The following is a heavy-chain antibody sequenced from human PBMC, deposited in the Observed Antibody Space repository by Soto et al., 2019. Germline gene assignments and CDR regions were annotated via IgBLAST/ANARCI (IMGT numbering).Heavy chain of an antibody. V-gene: IGHV4-34*01. J-gene: IGHJ4*02. CDR1: GGSFSGYY. CDR2: INHSGST. CDR3: GTGQQLVLLYE. Sequence: SETLSLTCAVYGGSFSGYYWTWIRQPPGTGLEWIGEINHSGSTNYNPSLKSRVTISVDTSKNQFSLKLTSVTAADTAVYYCGTGQQLVLLYEWGQGTLVTVSS. D-gene: IGHD6-13*01.